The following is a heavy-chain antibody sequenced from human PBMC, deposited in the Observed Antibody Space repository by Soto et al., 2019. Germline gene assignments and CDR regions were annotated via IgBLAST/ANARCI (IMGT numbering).Heavy chain of an antibody. V-gene: IGHV6-1*01. CDR2: TYYRSKWYN. CDR1: GDSVSSNSAA. J-gene: IGHJ6*02. CDR3: ARDALEYSSSSWDYYYGMDV. D-gene: IGHD6-6*01. Sequence: SQTLSLTFAISGDSVSSNSAAWNWIRQSPSRGLEWLGRTYYRSKWYNDYAVSVKSRITINPDTSKNQFSLQLNSVTPEDTAVYYCARDALEYSSSSWDYYYGMDVWGQGTTVTVSS.